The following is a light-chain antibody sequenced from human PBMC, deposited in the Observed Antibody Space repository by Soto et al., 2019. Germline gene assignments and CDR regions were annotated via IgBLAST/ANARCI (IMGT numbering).Light chain of an antibody. CDR3: AAWDDSLNGSYV. J-gene: IGLJ1*01. Sequence: SVLTQPPSAFGAPGERVPISCFWRRPQNGSNTVNWYQQLPGTAPKLLIYSNNQRPSGVPDLFSGSKSGTSASLAISVLQSEDEADYYCAAWDDSLNGSYVFGTGTKVTVL. CDR1: RPQNGSNT. CDR2: SNN. V-gene: IGLV1-44*01.